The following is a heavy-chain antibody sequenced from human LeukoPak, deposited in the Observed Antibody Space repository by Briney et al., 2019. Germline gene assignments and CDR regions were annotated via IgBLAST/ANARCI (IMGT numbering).Heavy chain of an antibody. J-gene: IGHJ5*02. V-gene: IGHV4-34*01. CDR1: GGSFSGYY. CDR3: ASGPPGNWFDP. Sequence: SETLSLTCAVYGGSFSGYYWSWIRQPPGKGLEWIGEINHSGSTNYNPSLKSRVTISVDTSKNQFSLKLSSVTAADTAVYYCASGPPGNWFDPWGQGTLVTVSS. CDR2: INHSGST.